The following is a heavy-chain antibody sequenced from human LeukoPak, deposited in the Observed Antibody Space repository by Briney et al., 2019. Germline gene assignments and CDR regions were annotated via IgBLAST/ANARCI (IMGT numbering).Heavy chain of an antibody. CDR1: GGTFSSYA. CDR3: ARESDVDTAMFVYYFDY. J-gene: IGHJ4*02. CDR2: IIPIFGTA. Sequence: GSSVKVSCKASGGTFSSYAISWVRQAPGQGLEWMGGIIPIFGTANYAQKFQGRVTITADESTSTAYMELSNLRSEDTAVYYCARESDVDTAMFVYYFDYWGQGTLVTVSS. V-gene: IGHV1-69*01. D-gene: IGHD5-18*01.